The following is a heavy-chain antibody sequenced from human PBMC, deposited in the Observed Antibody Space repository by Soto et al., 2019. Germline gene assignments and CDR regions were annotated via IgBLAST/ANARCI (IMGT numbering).Heavy chain of an antibody. D-gene: IGHD6-6*01. CDR1: GYTFTGYY. CDR2: INPNSGGT. Sequence: QVQLVQSGAEVKKPGASVKVSCKASGYTFTGYYMHWVRQAPGQGLEWMGWINPNSGGTNYAQKFQCWVTRTTDTSISTAYMELSRLRSDDTAVYYCARDLYRSSEGYYYYYGMDVWGQGTTVTVSS. V-gene: IGHV1-2*04. CDR3: ARDLYRSSEGYYYYYGMDV. J-gene: IGHJ6*02.